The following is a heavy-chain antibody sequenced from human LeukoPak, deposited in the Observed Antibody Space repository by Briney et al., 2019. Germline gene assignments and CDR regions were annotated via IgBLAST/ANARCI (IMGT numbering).Heavy chain of an antibody. CDR3: ARYYYYDSSGYYYYAFDI. CDR2: IIPIFGTA. J-gene: IGHJ3*02. Sequence: SVMVSCKASGGTFSSYAISWVRQAPGQGLEWMGGIIPIFGTANYAQKFQGRVTITADESTSTAYMELSSLRSEDTAVYYCARYYYYDSSGYYYYAFDIWGQGTMVTVSS. D-gene: IGHD3-22*01. CDR1: GGTFSSYA. V-gene: IGHV1-69*13.